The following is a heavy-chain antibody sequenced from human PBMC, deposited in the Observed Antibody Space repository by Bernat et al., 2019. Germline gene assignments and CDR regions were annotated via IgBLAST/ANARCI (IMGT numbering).Heavy chain of an antibody. CDR3: ARGPSTSAPYMDV. CDR2: ISSSSSYT. Sequence: QVQLVESGGGLVKPGGSLRLSCAASGFTFSDYYMSWIRQAPGKGLDWVSYISSSSSYTNSAASVKGRFTISSDTAKTSLYLPMNSLSAEDTAVYYCARGPSTSAPYMDVWGQGTTVTVSS. CDR1: GFTFSDYY. V-gene: IGHV3-11*05. J-gene: IGHJ6*03.